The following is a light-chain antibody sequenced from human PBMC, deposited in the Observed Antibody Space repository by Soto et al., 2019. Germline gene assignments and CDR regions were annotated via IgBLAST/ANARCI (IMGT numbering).Light chain of an antibody. CDR1: SNDVGGYNY. CDR3: SSHSATRPYV. CDR2: EVS. Sequence: QSALTQPASVSGSPGQSITISCTGTSNDVGGYNYVSWYQQQPGKAPKLIIYEVSHRPSGISNRFSGSKSGNTAYLTISGLHVEDEADYYCSSHSATRPYVFGTGTKLTVL. J-gene: IGLJ1*01. V-gene: IGLV2-14*01.